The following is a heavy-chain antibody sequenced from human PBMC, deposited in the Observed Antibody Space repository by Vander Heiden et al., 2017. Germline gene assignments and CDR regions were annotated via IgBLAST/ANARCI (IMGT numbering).Heavy chain of an antibody. CDR3: STGRLMGPFDY. J-gene: IGHJ4*02. CDR2: IIPMFGTT. D-gene: IGHD1-26*01. Sequence: QVQLGQSGGEVEKAGSLGKVPCKASGDTGSSYSITWVRQAPGQGLEWMGGIIPMFGTTHYAQKFQDRLTITATESTNTAYMELNSLRSDDTAIYYCSTGRLMGPFDYWGQGTRVTVSS. CDR1: GDTGSSYS. V-gene: IGHV1-69*01.